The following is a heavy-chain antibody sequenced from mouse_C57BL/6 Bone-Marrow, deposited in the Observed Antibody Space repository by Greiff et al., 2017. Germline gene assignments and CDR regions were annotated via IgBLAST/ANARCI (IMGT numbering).Heavy chain of an antibody. V-gene: IGHV5-9*01. CDR3: ALTITTVVAPFAY. CDR1: GFTFSSYT. Sequence: EVMLVESGGGLVKPGGSLKLSCAASGFTFSSYTMSWVRQTPEKRLEWVATISGGGGNTYYPDSVKGRFTISRDNAKNTLYLQMSSLRSEDTALYYCALTITTVVAPFAYWGQGTLVTVSA. D-gene: IGHD1-1*01. J-gene: IGHJ3*01. CDR2: ISGGGGNT.